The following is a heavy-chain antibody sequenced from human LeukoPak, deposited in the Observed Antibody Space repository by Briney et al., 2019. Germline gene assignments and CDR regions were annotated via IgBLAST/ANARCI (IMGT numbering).Heavy chain of an antibody. V-gene: IGHV4-4*09. D-gene: IGHD4-11*01. CDR1: GGSISGGY. J-gene: IGHJ4*02. Sequence: SETLSLTCTVSGGSISGGYWSWIRQPPGRGLEWIGYVYTSGSTNYNPSLKSRVTISVDTYKSQFALKLSSVTAADTAVYYCAKSYFDYSTYYSYYFNLWGQGALVTVSS. CDR2: VYTSGST. CDR3: AKSYFDYSTYYSYYFNL.